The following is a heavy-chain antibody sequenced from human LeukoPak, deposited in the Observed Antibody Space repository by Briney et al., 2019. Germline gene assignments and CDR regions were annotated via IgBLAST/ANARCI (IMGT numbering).Heavy chain of an antibody. CDR3: ARDRRRIYYDSSGYPTGGAFDI. Sequence: GGSLRLSCAASGFTFWSYGMHWVRQAPGKGLEWVAVVSYDGRNEYYADSVKGRLTISRDNSKNTLYLQMNSLRAEDTAVYYCARDRRRIYYDSSGYPTGGAFDIWGQGTMVTVSS. J-gene: IGHJ3*02. CDR1: GFTFWSYG. V-gene: IGHV3-30*03. D-gene: IGHD3-22*01. CDR2: VSYDGRNE.